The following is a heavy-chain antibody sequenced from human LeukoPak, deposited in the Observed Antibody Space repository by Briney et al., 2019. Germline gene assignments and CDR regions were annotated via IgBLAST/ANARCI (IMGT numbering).Heavy chain of an antibody. Sequence: GGSLRLSCAASGFTFSSYSMNWVRQAPGKGLEWVSSISSRSSYIYYADSVKGRFTISRDNAKNSLYLQMNSLRAEDTAVYYCAREGGYDFWSAVMDVWGQGTTVTVSS. J-gene: IGHJ6*02. CDR2: ISSRSSYI. CDR1: GFTFSSYS. CDR3: AREGGYDFWSAVMDV. D-gene: IGHD3-3*01. V-gene: IGHV3-21*01.